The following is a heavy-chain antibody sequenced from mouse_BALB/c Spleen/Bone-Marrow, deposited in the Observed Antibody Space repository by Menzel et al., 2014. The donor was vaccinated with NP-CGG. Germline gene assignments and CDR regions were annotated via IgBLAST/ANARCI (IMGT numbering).Heavy chain of an antibody. CDR2: ISSGGST. J-gene: IGHJ2*01. CDR1: GFTFSSYA. CDR3: ARGGFRGFDY. Sequence: EVKLQESGGGLVKPGGSLKLSCAASGFTFSSYAMSWVRQTPEKRLEWVASISSGGSTYYPDSVKGRFTISRDNARNILYLQMSSLRSEDTAMYYCARGGFRGFDYWGQGTTLTVSS. V-gene: IGHV5-6-5*01.